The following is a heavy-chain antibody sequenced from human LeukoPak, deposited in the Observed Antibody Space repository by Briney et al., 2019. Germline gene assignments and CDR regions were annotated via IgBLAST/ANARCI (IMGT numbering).Heavy chain of an antibody. V-gene: IGHV3-7*01. CDR2: IKNDGSEK. D-gene: IGHD3-3*01. CDR1: GFNIGSYW. CDR3: ARDYDFCPRE. J-gene: IGHJ4*02. Sequence: GGSLRLSCAASGFNIGSYWMTWVRQAPGKGLEWVANIKNDGSEKYYVDSLKGRFTISRDNAKNSLYLQMNSLRAEDTAVYYCARDYDFCPREWGQGTLVTASS.